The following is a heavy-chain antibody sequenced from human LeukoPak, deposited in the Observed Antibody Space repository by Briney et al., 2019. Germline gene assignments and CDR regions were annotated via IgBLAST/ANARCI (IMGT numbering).Heavy chain of an antibody. CDR1: GFTFSSYA. D-gene: IGHD3-10*01. Sequence: GGSLRLSCAASGFTFSSYAMHWVRQAPGKGLEWVAVISYDGSNKYYADSVRGRFTISRDNSKNTLYLQMNSLRAEDTAVYYCPRQYYGSGRVLIYYYMDVWGKGTTVTVSS. CDR3: PRQYYGSGRVLIYYYMDV. CDR2: ISYDGSNK. V-gene: IGHV3-30*04. J-gene: IGHJ6*03.